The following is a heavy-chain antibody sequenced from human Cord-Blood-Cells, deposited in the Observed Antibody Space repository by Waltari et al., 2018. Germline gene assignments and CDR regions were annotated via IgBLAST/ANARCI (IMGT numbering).Heavy chain of an antibody. CDR3: ATIPYSSSWYFDY. Sequence: VQLVQSGAEVKKPGATVTISCKVPGYTFTDYYMPWVKQAPGTGLEWMGLADPEDIKTIYAEKFQGRVTITADTSTDTAYMELSSLRSEDTAVYYCATIPYSSSWYFDYWGQGTLVTVSS. V-gene: IGHV1-69-2*01. CDR2: ADPEDIKT. CDR1: GYTFTDYY. D-gene: IGHD6-13*01. J-gene: IGHJ4*02.